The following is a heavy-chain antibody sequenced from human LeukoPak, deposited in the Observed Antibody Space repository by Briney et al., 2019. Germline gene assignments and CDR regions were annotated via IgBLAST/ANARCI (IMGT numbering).Heavy chain of an antibody. Sequence: TGGSLRLSCAASGFTVSSNYMSWVRQAPGKGLEWVSVIYSGGSTYYADSVKGRFTISRDNSKNTLYLQMNSLRAEDTAVYYCASGRYCSSTSCYRGGKNFDYWGQGTLVTVSS. CDR1: GFTVSSNY. J-gene: IGHJ4*02. CDR3: ASGRYCSSTSCYRGGKNFDY. CDR2: IYSGGST. V-gene: IGHV3-53*01. D-gene: IGHD2-2*01.